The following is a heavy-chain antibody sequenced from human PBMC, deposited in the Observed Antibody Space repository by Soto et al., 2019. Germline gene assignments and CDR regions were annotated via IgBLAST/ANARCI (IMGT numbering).Heavy chain of an antibody. J-gene: IGHJ4*02. V-gene: IGHV4-31*02. Sequence: SETLSLTLTVSGDSLSRGGHYWSWSRQHPGKGLEWIGDIDDSVTTYYSPSLMSRVTISADMSKNQFSLNLRSVTAADTAVYYCARVDHRGYFAILSDYWGQGTLVTVSS. CDR1: GDSLSRGGHY. CDR2: IDDSVTT. CDR3: ARVDHRGYFAILSDY. D-gene: IGHD3-3*02.